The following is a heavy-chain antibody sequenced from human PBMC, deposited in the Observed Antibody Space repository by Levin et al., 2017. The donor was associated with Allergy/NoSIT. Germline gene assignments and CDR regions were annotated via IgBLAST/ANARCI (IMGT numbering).Heavy chain of an antibody. Sequence: GKSLKISCAASGFTFSSYGMHWVRQAPGKGLEWVAVISYDGSNKYYADSVKGRFTISRDNSKNTLYLQMNSLRAEDTAVYYCAKDYGAAAGTVNWGQGTLVTVSS. V-gene: IGHV3-30*18. CDR1: GFTFSSYG. CDR3: AKDYGAAAGTVN. J-gene: IGHJ4*02. D-gene: IGHD6-13*01. CDR2: ISYDGSNK.